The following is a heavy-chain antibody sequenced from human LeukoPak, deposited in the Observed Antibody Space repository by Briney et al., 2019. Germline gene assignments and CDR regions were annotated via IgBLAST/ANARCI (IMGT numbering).Heavy chain of an antibody. Sequence: HPGGSLRLSCAASGFTFSNYGMHWVRQAPGKGLEWVTVILYDGNNKYYADSVKGRFTISRDNSKNTLYLQMNSLRAEDTAVYYCAKDLKGVDLRSAGAGPDYWGQGTLVTVSS. V-gene: IGHV3-30*02. CDR2: ILYDGNNK. CDR1: GFTFSNYG. CDR3: AKDLKGVDLRSAGAGPDY. J-gene: IGHJ4*02. D-gene: IGHD6-19*01.